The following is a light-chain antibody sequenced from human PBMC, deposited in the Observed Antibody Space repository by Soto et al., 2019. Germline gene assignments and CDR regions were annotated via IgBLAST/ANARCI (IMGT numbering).Light chain of an antibody. CDR1: SSNIGINY. J-gene: IGLJ3*02. V-gene: IGLV1-47*02. Sequence: QSVLTQPPSASGTPGQRVTISCSGSSSNIGINYVYWYQQLPGTAPKLLIYSNDQRPSGVPDRFSGSKSGTSASLAISGLQSEDEADYFCATWDVSLSGWVFGGGTKLTVL. CDR2: SND. CDR3: ATWDVSLSGWV.